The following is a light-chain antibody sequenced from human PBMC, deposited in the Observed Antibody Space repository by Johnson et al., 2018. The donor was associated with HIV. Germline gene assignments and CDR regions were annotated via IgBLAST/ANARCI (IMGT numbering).Light chain of an antibody. CDR3: GTWDSSLSAS. J-gene: IGLJ1*01. CDR1: SSNIGNNY. V-gene: IGLV1-51*01. Sequence: QSVLTQPPSVSAAPGQKVTISCSGSSSNIGNNYVSWYQQLPGTAPKLLIYDNNKRPSGIPDQFSGSKSGTSATLGITGLQTGDEADYYCGTWDSSLSASFGTGTKVTVL. CDR2: DNN.